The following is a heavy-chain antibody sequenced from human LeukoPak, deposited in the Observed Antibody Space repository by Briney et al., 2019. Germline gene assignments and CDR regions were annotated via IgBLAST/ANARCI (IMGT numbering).Heavy chain of an antibody. J-gene: IGHJ4*02. CDR3: ARWSPELDY. V-gene: IGHV3-66*01. CDR2: LYSGGTT. CDR1: GFTVSSNY. Sequence: GGSLRLSCAVSGFTVSSNYMSWVRQAPGKGLEWVSVLYSGGTTYYADSVKGRFTISRDNSKNTLFLQMDSLRAEDAAVYYCARWSPELDYWGQGTLVTVSS. D-gene: IGHD1-14*01.